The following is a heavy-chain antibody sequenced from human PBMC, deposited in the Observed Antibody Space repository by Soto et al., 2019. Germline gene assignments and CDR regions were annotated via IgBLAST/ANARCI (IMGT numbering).Heavy chain of an antibody. CDR1: GGSISSSSYY. CDR3: ARHYIVVVPAATRLAGWFDP. Sequence: SETLSLTCTVSGGSISSSSYYWGWIRQPPGKGLEWIGSIYYSGSTYYNPSLKSRVTISVDTSKNQFSLKLSSVTAADTAVYYCARHYIVVVPAATRLAGWFDPWGQGTLVTVSS. CDR2: IYYSGST. D-gene: IGHD2-2*01. V-gene: IGHV4-39*01. J-gene: IGHJ5*02.